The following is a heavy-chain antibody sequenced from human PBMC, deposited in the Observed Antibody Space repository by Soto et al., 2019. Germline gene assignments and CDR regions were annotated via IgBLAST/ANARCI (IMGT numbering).Heavy chain of an antibody. CDR3: ARCARNYWYLHY. Sequence: DVHLVESVRRLVQPGGSLRLSCAASGFTFSNYWRHWVSQTPGKALVWVARIKFDGSITNYADSVQGRVTLSRDNAKRTVYLQMESLRPYDTAVYYFARCARNYWYLHYWGPGTLVTVS. CDR1: GFTFSNYW. D-gene: IGHD1-7*01. V-gene: IGHV3-74*01. CDR2: IKFDGSIT. J-gene: IGHJ4*02.